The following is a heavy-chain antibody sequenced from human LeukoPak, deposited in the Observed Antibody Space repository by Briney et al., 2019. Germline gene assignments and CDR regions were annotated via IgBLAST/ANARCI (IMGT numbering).Heavy chain of an antibody. CDR1: GGSISSSSYY. J-gene: IGHJ6*02. Sequence: SETLSLTCTVSGGSISSSSYYWGWIRQPPGKGLEWIGSIYYSGSTYYNPSLKSRVTISVDTSKNQFSLKLSSVTAADTAVYYCSSFYYYYGMDVWGQGTTVTVSS. CDR2: IYYSGST. CDR3: SSFYYYYGMDV. V-gene: IGHV4-39*01.